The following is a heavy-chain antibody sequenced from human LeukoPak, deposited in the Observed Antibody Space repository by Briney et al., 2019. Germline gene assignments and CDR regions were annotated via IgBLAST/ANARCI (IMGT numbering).Heavy chain of an antibody. Sequence: GGSLRLSCAASGFTFSSYGMHWVRQAPGKGLEWVAVIWYDGSNKYYADSVKGRFTISRDNSKNTLYLQMNSLRAEDTAVYYCARKVKYSSSSKLGYWGQGTLVTVSS. J-gene: IGHJ4*02. V-gene: IGHV3-33*01. CDR1: GFTFSSYG. D-gene: IGHD6-6*01. CDR2: IWYDGSNK. CDR3: ARKVKYSSSSKLGY.